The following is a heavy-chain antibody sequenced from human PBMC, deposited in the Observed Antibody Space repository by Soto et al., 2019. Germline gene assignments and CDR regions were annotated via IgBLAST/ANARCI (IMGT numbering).Heavy chain of an antibody. CDR1: GFTFSSYG. CDR3: AKERVVVTATPDFDY. J-gene: IGHJ4*02. CDR2: ISYDGSNK. Sequence: QVQLVESGGGVVKPGRSLRLSCAASGFTFSSYGMHWVRQAPGKGLEWVAVISYDGSNKYYADSVKGRFTISRDNSKNTLYLQMNSLRAEDTAVYYCAKERVVVTATPDFDYWGQGTLVTVSS. V-gene: IGHV3-30*18. D-gene: IGHD2-21*02.